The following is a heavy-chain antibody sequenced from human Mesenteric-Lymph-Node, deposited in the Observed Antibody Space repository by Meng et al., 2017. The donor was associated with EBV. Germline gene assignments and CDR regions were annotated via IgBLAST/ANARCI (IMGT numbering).Heavy chain of an antibody. V-gene: IGHV2-5*02. CDR2: IYWDDDK. J-gene: IGHJ4*01. CDR1: GFSISASGEG. CDR3: SHRRSDFAGNIIVDY. Sequence: QLTLKESGPTLVEPTQTLTLTCALSGFSISASGEGVAWIRQPPGKALEWLAVIYWDDDKRYSPSLKSRLRITKDTSKNQVVLTMTDMDPVDTGTYYCSHRRSDFAGNIIVDYWGHGTLVTVSS. D-gene: IGHD6-13*01.